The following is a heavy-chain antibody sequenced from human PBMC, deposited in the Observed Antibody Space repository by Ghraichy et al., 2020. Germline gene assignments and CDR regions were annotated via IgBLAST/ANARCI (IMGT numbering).Heavy chain of an antibody. CDR3: ARLSGSPNYYYYYGMDV. CDR1: GGSISSYY. D-gene: IGHD1-1*01. V-gene: IGHV4-4*09. Sequence: SETLSLTCTVSGGSISSYYWSWIRQPPGKGLEWIGYIYTSGRTNYNPSLKSRVPISVDTSKNQFSLKLSSVTAADTAVYYCARLSGSPNYYYYYGMDVWGQGTTVTVSS. J-gene: IGHJ6*02. CDR2: IYTSGRT.